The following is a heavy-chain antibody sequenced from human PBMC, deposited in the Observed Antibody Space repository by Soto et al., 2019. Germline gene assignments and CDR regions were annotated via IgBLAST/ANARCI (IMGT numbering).Heavy chain of an antibody. CDR1: GFTFSSYG. J-gene: IGHJ6*04. V-gene: IGHV3-30*18. D-gene: IGHD5-12*01. CDR2: ISYDGSNK. CDR3: AKDFSGYDQPDYYYGMDV. Sequence: GGSLRLSCAASGFTFSSYGMHWVRQAPGKGLEWVAVISYDGSNKYYADSVKGRFTISRDNSKNTLYLQMNSLRAEGTAVYYCAKDFSGYDQPDYYYGMDVWGKGTTVTVSS.